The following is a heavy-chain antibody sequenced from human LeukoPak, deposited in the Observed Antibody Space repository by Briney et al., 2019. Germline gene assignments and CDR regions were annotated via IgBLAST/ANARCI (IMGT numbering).Heavy chain of an antibody. CDR3: ANGGWYGGRASPDY. CDR1: GGSISSSSYY. J-gene: IGHJ4*02. D-gene: IGHD6-19*01. CDR2: IYYSGST. V-gene: IGHV4-39*01. Sequence: SETLSLTCTVSGGSISSSSYYWGWIRQPPGKGLEWIGSIYYSGSTYYNPSLKSRVTISVDTSKNQFSLKLSSVTAADTAVYYCANGGWYGGRASPDYWGQGTLVTVSS.